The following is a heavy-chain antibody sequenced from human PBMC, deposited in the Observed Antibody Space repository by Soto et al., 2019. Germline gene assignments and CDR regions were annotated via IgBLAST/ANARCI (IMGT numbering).Heavy chain of an antibody. Sequence: QIQLVESGGGVVQPGASQRLSCAASGFTLSSYGMHWVRQAPGKGLEWVAVISYNGNNQYYADSVRGRFTISRDNSKSTLCLQMNSLRAEDTAVYYCAKDRGHLAVAAITGGGDFDKWGQGTMVTVSS. CDR1: GFTLSSYG. CDR3: AKDRGHLAVAAITGGGDFDK. V-gene: IGHV3-30*18. D-gene: IGHD6-19*01. J-gene: IGHJ3*02. CDR2: ISYNGNNQ.